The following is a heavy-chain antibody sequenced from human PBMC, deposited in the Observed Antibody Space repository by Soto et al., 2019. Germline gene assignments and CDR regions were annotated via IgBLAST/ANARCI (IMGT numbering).Heavy chain of an antibody. CDR3: ARTTAVPNTLRSGYFFDY. CDR2: VYYSGTT. D-gene: IGHD4-17*01. V-gene: IGHV4-61*01. Sequence: LSLTCSVSGGSVSDKTYYWSWIRQPPGKRLEWIGYVYYSGTTNYNPSLKSRVTISVDLSKNRFSLRLSSVTTADTALYYCARTTAVPNTLRSGYFFDYWGQGTLVTVSS. CDR1: GGSVSDKTYY. J-gene: IGHJ4*02.